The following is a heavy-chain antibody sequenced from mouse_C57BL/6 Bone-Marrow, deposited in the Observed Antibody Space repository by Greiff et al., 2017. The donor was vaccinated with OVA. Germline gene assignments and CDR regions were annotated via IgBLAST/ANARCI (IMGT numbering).Heavy chain of an antibody. D-gene: IGHD1-1*01. J-gene: IGHJ3*01. V-gene: IGHV1-69*01. CDR2: IDPSDSYT. Sequence: QVQLKQPGAELVMPGASVKLSCKASGYTFTSYWMHWVKQRPGQGLEWIGEIDPSDSYTNYNQKFKGKSTLTVDKSSSTAYMQLSSLTSEDSAVYYCARGGSSLFAYWGQGTLVTVSA. CDR1: GYTFTSYW. CDR3: ARGGSSLFAY.